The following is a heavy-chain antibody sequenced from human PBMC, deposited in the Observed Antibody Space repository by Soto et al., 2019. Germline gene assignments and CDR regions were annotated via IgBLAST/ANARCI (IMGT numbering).Heavy chain of an antibody. J-gene: IGHJ3*01. CDR1: GYTFNTYC. D-gene: IGHD2-21*01. V-gene: IGHV5-51*01. CDR2: IYPGDSDT. Sequence: GESLKSSCRGSGYTFNTYCIGWVLQMPGKGLEWMGFIYPGDSDTAYSPSFQGQVTISVDKSISTAYLQWSSLKVSDTAIYYCARQKLWMATINNDAFDVWGQGTKVTVSS. CDR3: ARQKLWMATINNDAFDV.